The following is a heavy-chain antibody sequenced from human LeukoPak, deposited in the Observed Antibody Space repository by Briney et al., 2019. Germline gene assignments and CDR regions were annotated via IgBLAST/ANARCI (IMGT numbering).Heavy chain of an antibody. Sequence: GGSLRLSCAASGFTFSSYWMSWVRQAPGKGLEWVSSISSSSSYIYYADSVKGRFTISRDNAKNSLYLQMNSLRAEDTAVYYCARDPGYYDSSGYYYSGYYMDVWGKGTTVTISS. CDR3: ARDPGYYDSSGYYYSGYYMDV. V-gene: IGHV3-21*01. D-gene: IGHD3-22*01. J-gene: IGHJ6*03. CDR2: ISSSSSYI. CDR1: GFTFSSYW.